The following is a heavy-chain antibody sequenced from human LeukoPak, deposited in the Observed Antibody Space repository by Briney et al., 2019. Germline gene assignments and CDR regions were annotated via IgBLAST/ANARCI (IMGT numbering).Heavy chain of an antibody. J-gene: IGHJ5*02. D-gene: IGHD6-19*01. CDR3: ARVLAVAGKRWLDP. CDR1: GFTLSNHW. Sequence: PGGSLRLSCAASGFTLSNHWMTWVRQVPGRGPEWVANVNRDGSETYYVDSVKGRFTISRDNAKNSLYLQMNSLRAEDTAVYYCARVLAVAGKRWLDPWGQGTLVTVSS. CDR2: VNRDGSET. V-gene: IGHV3-7*01.